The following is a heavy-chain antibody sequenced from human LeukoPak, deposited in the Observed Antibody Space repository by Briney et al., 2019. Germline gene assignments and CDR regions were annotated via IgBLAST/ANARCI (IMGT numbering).Heavy chain of an antibody. D-gene: IGHD1-26*01. V-gene: IGHV3-9*01. CDR2: ISWNSGSI. CDR1: GFTFDDYA. CDR3: ARGRPRELDY. J-gene: IGHJ4*02. Sequence: GGSLRLSCAASGFTFDDYAMHWVRQAPGKGLEWVSGISWNSGSIGYADSVKGRFTISRDNAKNSLYLQMNSLRAEDTAVYYCARGRPRELDYWGQGTLVTVSS.